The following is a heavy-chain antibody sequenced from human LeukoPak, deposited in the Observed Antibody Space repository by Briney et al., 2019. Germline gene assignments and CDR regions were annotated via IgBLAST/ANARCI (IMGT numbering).Heavy chain of an antibody. CDR3: ARRTVAAAGNKYYYYYYGMDV. CDR1: GFTFSSYE. D-gene: IGHD6-13*01. V-gene: IGHV3-48*03. Sequence: GGSLRLSCAASGFTFSSYEMNWVRQAPGKGLEWVSYISSSGSTIYYADSVKGRFTISRDNAKNSLYLQMNSLRAEDTAVYYCARRTVAAAGNKYYYYYYGMDVWGQGTTVTVSS. CDR2: ISSSGSTI. J-gene: IGHJ6*02.